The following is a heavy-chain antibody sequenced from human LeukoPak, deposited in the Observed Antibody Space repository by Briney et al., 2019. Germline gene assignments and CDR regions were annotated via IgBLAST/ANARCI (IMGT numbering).Heavy chain of an antibody. V-gene: IGHV3-23*01. CDR1: GFTFSSYA. CDR2: ISGSGGST. Sequence: GGSPRLSCAASGFTFSSYAMSWVRQAPGKGLEWVSAISGSGGSTYYADSVKGRFTISRDNSKNTLYLQMNSLRAEDTAVYYCAKDSLYSSGWYYFDYWGQGTLVTVSS. CDR3: AKDSLYSSGWYYFDY. D-gene: IGHD6-19*01. J-gene: IGHJ4*02.